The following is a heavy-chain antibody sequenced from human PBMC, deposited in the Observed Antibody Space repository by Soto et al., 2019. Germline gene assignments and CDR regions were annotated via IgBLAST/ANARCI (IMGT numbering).Heavy chain of an antibody. Sequence: GASVKVSCKASGYTFSTYDVSWVRQAPGQGLEWLGLISPNSGRASYSEKFQGRVTMSADTPTTTAYLELRSLRSDDTAVYYCVRQYFDFWTDYPDFDYWGQGTLVTVSS. D-gene: IGHD3-3*01. V-gene: IGHV1-18*04. J-gene: IGHJ4*02. CDR3: VRQYFDFWTDYPDFDY. CDR2: ISPNSGRA. CDR1: GYTFSTYD.